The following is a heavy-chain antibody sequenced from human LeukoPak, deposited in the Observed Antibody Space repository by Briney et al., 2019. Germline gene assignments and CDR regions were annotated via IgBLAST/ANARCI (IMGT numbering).Heavy chain of an antibody. CDR3: ARGERTKGFDY. J-gene: IGHJ4*02. CDR2: TNHSGST. CDR1: GGSFSGYY. V-gene: IGHV4-34*01. Sequence: SETLSLTCAVYGGSFSGYYWSWIRQPPGKGLEWIGETNHSGSTNYNPSLKSRVTISVDTSKNQFSLKLSSVTAADTAVYYCARGERTKGFDYWGQGTLVTVSS. D-gene: IGHD1-14*01.